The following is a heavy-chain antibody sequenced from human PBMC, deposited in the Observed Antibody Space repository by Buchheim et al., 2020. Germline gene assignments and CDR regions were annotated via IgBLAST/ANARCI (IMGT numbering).Heavy chain of an antibody. V-gene: IGHV3-48*03. J-gene: IGHJ5*02. CDR1: GFTFSSYE. D-gene: IGHD6-25*01. CDR2: ISSSGSTI. CDR3: ARGIAATANPNWFDP. Sequence: EVQLVESGGGLVQPGGSLRLSCAASGFTFSSYEMNWVRQAPGKGLEWVSYISSSGSTIYYADSVKGRFTISRDNAKNSLYLQMNSLRAEDTAVYFCARGIAATANPNWFDPWGQGTL.